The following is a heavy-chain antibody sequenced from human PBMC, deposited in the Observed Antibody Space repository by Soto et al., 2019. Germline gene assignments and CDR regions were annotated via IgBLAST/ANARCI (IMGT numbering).Heavy chain of an antibody. Sequence: EVQLLESGGCLVQPGGSLRLSCAASGFTFSSDAMSWVRQAPGKGLEWVSAISGSGADTYYAGSVKGRFTISRDKSKSTLYLQMDSLRAEDTALYYCAKDDYFSGWYVAFCFDAWGQGTLVTVSS. CDR3: AKDDYFSGWYVAFCFDA. D-gene: IGHD6-13*01. V-gene: IGHV3-23*01. CDR1: GFTFSSDA. CDR2: ISGSGADT. J-gene: IGHJ5*02.